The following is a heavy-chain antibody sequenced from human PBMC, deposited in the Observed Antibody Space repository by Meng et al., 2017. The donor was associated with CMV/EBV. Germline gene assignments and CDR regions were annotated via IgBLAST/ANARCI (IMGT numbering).Heavy chain of an antibody. Sequence: QVQLQESGPGLLKPSQTLSLPCTVSGGSISSCDYYGRWTRQPPGKGLEWIGYIYCSGSTYYHPSLKSRFTKSFDTSKTQFPMKLSSVTAADTAVYYCAREGDNPFDYWGQGTLVTVSS. CDR3: AREGDNPFDY. J-gene: IGHJ4*02. CDR1: GGSISSCDYY. V-gene: IGHV4-30-4*08. CDR2: IYCSGST. D-gene: IGHD2-21*02.